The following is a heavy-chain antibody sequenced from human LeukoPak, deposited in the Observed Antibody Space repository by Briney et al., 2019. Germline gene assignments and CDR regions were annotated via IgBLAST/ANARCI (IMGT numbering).Heavy chain of an antibody. CDR2: IYYSGST. CDR1: GGSFSGYY. J-gene: IGHJ4*02. V-gene: IGHV4-31*11. CDR3: ARTFDY. Sequence: SETLSLTCAVYGGSFSGYYWSWIRQHPGKGLEWIGYIYYSGSTYYNPSLKSRVTISVDTSKNQFSLKLSSVTAADTAVYYCARTFDYWGQGTLVTVSS.